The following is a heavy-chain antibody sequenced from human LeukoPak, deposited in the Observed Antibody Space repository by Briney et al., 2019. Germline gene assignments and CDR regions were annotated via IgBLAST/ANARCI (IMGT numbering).Heavy chain of an antibody. D-gene: IGHD4-17*01. CDR3: ARGTYGDFDY. CDR1: GFTFSSYE. V-gene: IGHV3-48*03. Sequence: GGSLRLSCAASGFTFSSYEMNWGRQAPGKGLEWVSYISSSGSTIYYADSVKGRFAISRDNAKNSLYLQMNSLRAEDTAVYYCARGTYGDFDYWGQGTLVTVSS. CDR2: ISSSGSTI. J-gene: IGHJ4*02.